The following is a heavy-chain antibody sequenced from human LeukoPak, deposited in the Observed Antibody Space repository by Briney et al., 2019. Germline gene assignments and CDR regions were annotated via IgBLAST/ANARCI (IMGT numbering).Heavy chain of an antibody. CDR1: GFTFDDYA. CDR3: ARDSAGNDY. CDR2: ISWNSGSI. V-gene: IGHV3-9*01. J-gene: IGHJ4*02. D-gene: IGHD6-13*01. Sequence: TGRSLRLSCAASGFTFDDYAMHWVRQAPGKGLEWVSGISWNSGSIGYADSVKGRFTISRDNAKNSLYLQMNSLRAEDTAMYYCARDSAGNDYWGQGTLVTVSS.